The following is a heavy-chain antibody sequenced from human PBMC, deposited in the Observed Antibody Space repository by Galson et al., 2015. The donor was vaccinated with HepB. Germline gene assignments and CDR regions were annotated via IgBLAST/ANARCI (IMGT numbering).Heavy chain of an antibody. CDR3: ARAWYSSSWGDYYYGLDV. V-gene: IGHV1-3*01. CDR1: GYTFISYA. J-gene: IGHJ6*02. Sequence: SVKVSCKASGYTFISYAMHWVRQAPGRRLEWMGWINAGNGNTKYSQKFQGRVTITRDTSASTAYMELSSLRSEDMAVYYCARAWYSSSWGDYYYGLDVWGQGTTVTVSS. CDR2: INAGNGNT. D-gene: IGHD6-13*01.